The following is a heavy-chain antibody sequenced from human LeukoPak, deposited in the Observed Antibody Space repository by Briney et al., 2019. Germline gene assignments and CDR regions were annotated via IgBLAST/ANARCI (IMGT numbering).Heavy chain of an antibody. CDR2: IYSGGST. V-gene: IGHV3-66*01. D-gene: IGHD3-22*01. CDR3: ARDWWDSSGYYDY. J-gene: IGHJ4*02. CDR1: GFTVSSNY. Sequence: PGGSLRLSCAASGFTVSSNYMSWVRQAPGKGLEWVSVIYSGGSTYYADSVKGRFTISRDNDKNSLDLQMNSLRAEDTAVYYCARDWWDSSGYYDYWGQGTLVTVSS.